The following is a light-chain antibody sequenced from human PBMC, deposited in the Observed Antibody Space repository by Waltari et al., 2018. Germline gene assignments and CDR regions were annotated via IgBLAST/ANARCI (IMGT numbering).Light chain of an antibody. CDR3: QAWDSSTAV. Sequence: SYELTQPPSVSVSPRQTASITCSGDKSGEKYACWYQRKPGRAPVLVIYQNSKRPSGIPERFSGSNSGNTATLTISGTQAMDEADYYCQAWDSSTAVFGGGTKLTVL. V-gene: IGLV3-1*01. CDR1: KSGEKY. CDR2: QNS. J-gene: IGLJ2*01.